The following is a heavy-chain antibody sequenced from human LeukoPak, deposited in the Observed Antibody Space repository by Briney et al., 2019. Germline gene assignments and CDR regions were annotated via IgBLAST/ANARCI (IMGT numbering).Heavy chain of an antibody. J-gene: IGHJ4*02. CDR3: AKVNRAYSGSSSLNFDS. CDR2: ISWDGSTT. V-gene: IGHV3-43*01. Sequence: PGGSLRLSCAASGFTFTSYSMNWVRQAPGKGLEWVLTISWDGSTTYYADSVKGRFTISRDNSKNSLFLQMNRLRTEDTAFYYCAKVNRAYSGSSSLNFDSWGQGTLVTVSS. D-gene: IGHD6-6*01. CDR1: GFTFTSYS.